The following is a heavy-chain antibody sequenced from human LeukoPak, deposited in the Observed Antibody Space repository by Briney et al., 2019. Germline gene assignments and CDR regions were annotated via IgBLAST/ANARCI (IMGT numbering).Heavy chain of an antibody. CDR2: ITWNSDNL. CDR1: GFTFSNYW. D-gene: IGHD6-19*01. V-gene: IGHV3-9*01. Sequence: GGSLRLSCAASGFTFSNYWMSWVRQAPGKGLEWVAGITWNSDNLDYAESVRGRFTISRDNAKNSLYLQMNSLRLEDTAFYYCVKESEDSSGWATRYYFDYWGQGSLVTVSS. CDR3: VKESEDSSGWATRYYFDY. J-gene: IGHJ4*02.